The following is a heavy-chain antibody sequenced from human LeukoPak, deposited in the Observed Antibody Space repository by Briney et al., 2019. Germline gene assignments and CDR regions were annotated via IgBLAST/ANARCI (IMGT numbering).Heavy chain of an antibody. V-gene: IGHV4-34*01. CDR3: ARALPEERFDI. J-gene: IGHJ3*02. CDR1: GGSFSGYY. Sequence: PSETLSLTCAVYGGSFSGYYWSWIRQPPGKGLEWIGEINHSGSTNYNPSLKSRVTISVDTSKNQFSLKLSSVTAADTAVYYCARALPEERFDIWGQGTMVTVSS. CDR2: INHSGST. D-gene: IGHD1-26*01.